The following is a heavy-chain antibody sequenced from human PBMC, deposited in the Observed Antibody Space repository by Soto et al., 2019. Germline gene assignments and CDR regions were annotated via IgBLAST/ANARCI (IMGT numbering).Heavy chain of an antibody. V-gene: IGHV3-15*01. D-gene: IGHD3-16*01. Sequence: GGSLRLSCAASGFTFSNAWMSWVRQAPGKGLEWVGRIKSKTDGGTTDYAAPVKGRFTISRDDSKNTLYLQMNSLKTEDTAVYYCTTPDRFLFGGAIYYFDYWGQGTLVTVSS. CDR3: TTPDRFLFGGAIYYFDY. CDR1: GFTFSNAW. CDR2: IKSKTDGGTT. J-gene: IGHJ4*02.